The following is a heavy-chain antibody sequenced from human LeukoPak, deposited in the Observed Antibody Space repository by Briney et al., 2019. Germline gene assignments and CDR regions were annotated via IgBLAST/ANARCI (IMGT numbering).Heavy chain of an antibody. Sequence: SETLSLTCTVSGGSISSYFWSWIRQPPGKGLEWIGYIYYSGNTNYNPSLKSRVTISVDTSKNQFSLKLTSVTAADTAVYYCARDPGPYYYESSGYSSFHYFNSWGQGTLVTVSS. CDR2: IYYSGNT. V-gene: IGHV4-59*01. D-gene: IGHD3-22*01. CDR3: ARDPGPYYYESSGYSSFHYFNS. CDR1: GGSISSYF. J-gene: IGHJ4*02.